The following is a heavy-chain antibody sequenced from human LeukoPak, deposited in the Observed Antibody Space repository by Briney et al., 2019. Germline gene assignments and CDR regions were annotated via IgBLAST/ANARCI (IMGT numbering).Heavy chain of an antibody. CDR2: IYTSGST. Sequence: SETLSLTCTVSGGSISSYYWSWIRQPAGKGLEWIGRIYTSGSTNYNPSLKSRVTISVDTSKNQFSLKLSSVTAADTAVYYCASSGGYGSGTEEYYWGQGTLVTVSS. CDR1: GGSISSYY. V-gene: IGHV4-4*07. D-gene: IGHD3-10*01. J-gene: IGHJ4*02. CDR3: ASSGGYGSGTEEYY.